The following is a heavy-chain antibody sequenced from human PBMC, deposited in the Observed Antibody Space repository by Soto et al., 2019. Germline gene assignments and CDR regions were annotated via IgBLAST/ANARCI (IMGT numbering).Heavy chain of an antibody. Sequence: QVQLVQSGAEVKKPGSSVKVSCKASGGTFSSYAISWVRQAPGQGLEWMGGIIPIFGTANYAQKFQGRVTITADESTRTAYMELSSLRSEDTAVYYCARDLWGDGYNSERGYFDYWGQGTLVTVSS. J-gene: IGHJ4*02. CDR2: IIPIFGTA. CDR3: ARDLWGDGYNSERGYFDY. V-gene: IGHV1-69*01. D-gene: IGHD5-12*01. CDR1: GGTFSSYA.